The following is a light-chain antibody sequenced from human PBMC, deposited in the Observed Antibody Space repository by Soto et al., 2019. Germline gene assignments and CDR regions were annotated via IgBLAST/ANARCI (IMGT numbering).Light chain of an antibody. V-gene: IGLV1-40*01. CDR2: GNT. Sequence: QSVLTQPPSVSGAPGQRVTISCTGSSSNIGAAYDVHWYQHLPGAAPKLLIYGNTNRPSGVPDRFSASRSGTSASLTITGLQAEDEADYDCQSYHRQSYNSRLSAYVFGTGTKLTVL. CDR3: QSYHRQSYNSRLSAYV. CDR1: SSNIGAAYD. J-gene: IGLJ1*01.